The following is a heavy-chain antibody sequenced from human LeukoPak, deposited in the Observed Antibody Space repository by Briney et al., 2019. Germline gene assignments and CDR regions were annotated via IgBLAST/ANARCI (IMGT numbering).Heavy chain of an antibody. J-gene: IGHJ4*02. D-gene: IGHD3-10*01. CDR3: ARANYYGSGTFY. V-gene: IGHV4-34*01. CDR1: GGSLSGYY. Sequence: KSSETLSLTCAVYGGSLSGYYWSWIRQPPGKGLEWIGEINHSGSTNYNPSLKSRVTISVDTSKNQFSLKLSSVTAADTAVYYCARANYYGSGTFYWGQGTLVTVSS. CDR2: INHSGST.